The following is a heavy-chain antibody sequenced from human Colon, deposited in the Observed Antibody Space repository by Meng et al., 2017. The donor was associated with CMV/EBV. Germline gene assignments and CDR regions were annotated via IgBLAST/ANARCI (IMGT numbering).Heavy chain of an antibody. CDR2: INPLDGDT. J-gene: IGHJ4*01. CDR1: GYTFNGFY. V-gene: IGHV1-2*02. Sequence: ASVKVSCKASGYTFNGFYVHWVRQAPGQGLEWMGWINPLDGDTNYAPKFQGKVTMTRDTSISTAYIDLSRLTSDDTAVYYCVRGTVGANGGYFDSWGQGTLVTVSS. D-gene: IGHD1-26*01. CDR3: VRGTVGANGGYFDS.